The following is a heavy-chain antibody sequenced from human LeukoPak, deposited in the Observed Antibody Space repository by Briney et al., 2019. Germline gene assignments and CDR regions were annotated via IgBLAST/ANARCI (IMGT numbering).Heavy chain of an antibody. CDR2: ISGSGAST. CDR1: GFTFSNHA. CDR3: AKEPWKKPERGY. D-gene: IGHD1-14*01. J-gene: IGHJ4*02. Sequence: GGSLRLSCAASGFTFSNHAMNWVRQAPGKGPEWVSAISGSGASTYYADSVMGRLTISRDNSKNTLYLQMNSLRAEDTAVYYCAKEPWKKPERGYWGQGTLVTVSS. V-gene: IGHV3-23*01.